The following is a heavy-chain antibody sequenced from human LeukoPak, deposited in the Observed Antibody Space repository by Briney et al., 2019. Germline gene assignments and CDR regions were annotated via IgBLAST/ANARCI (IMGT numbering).Heavy chain of an antibody. CDR2: ISLSSSFI. J-gene: IGHJ4*02. CDR3: ARDALVAIRFLEYRPPSY. D-gene: IGHD3-3*01. CDR1: GFTFSDYS. Sequence: GGSLRLSCEVSGFTFSDYSMSWVRQAPGKGLEWVSYISLSSSFIYYADSVKGRFTISRDNAKNSLYLQMNSLRAEDTAVYYCARDALVAIRFLEYRPPSYWGQGTLVTVSS. V-gene: IGHV3-48*01.